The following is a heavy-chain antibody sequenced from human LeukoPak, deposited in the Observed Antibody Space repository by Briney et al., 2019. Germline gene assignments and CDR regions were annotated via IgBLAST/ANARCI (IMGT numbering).Heavy chain of an antibody. J-gene: IGHJ5*01. V-gene: IGHV3-64D*09. CDR3: VKDCSRDWNGHWFDS. CDR2: TSADGETT. D-gene: IGHD2-21*02. Sequence: GGSLRLSCSASGFTFNNYVMHWVRQAPGKGLEYVSATSADGETTYYTDSVKGRFAISRDNSRGTLSLQMSSLRAEDTAVYYCVKDCSRDWNGHWFDSWGQGTLVTVSS. CDR1: GFTFNNYV.